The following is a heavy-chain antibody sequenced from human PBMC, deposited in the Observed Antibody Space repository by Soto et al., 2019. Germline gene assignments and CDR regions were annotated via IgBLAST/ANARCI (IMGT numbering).Heavy chain of an antibody. CDR3: ARGVAGPLHWFDP. Sequence: ASVKVSCTASGGTFRSYTITCVRQAPAQGLEWMGRINAGNGKANYAQKFQGRVTITRDTAASTAYMELSSLRSEDTAVYYCARGVAGPLHWFDPWGQGTLVTVSS. V-gene: IGHV1-69*08. CDR2: INAGNGKA. D-gene: IGHD6-19*01. CDR1: GGTFRSYT. J-gene: IGHJ5*02.